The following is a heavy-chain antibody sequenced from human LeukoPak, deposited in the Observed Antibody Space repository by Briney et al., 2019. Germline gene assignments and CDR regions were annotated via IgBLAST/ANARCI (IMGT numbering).Heavy chain of an antibody. D-gene: IGHD2-15*01. CDR2: LNPHSGGT. CDR3: ARGLRIINGLDV. J-gene: IGHJ6*02. Sequence: ASVKVSCEASGYTLRDYYISWVRQAPGQGLEWLGWLNPHSGGTNYAQKFQGGVTLTSDTSTSTAYMELSLLTSDDTAIYYCARGLRIINGLDVWGQGTTVIVSS. V-gene: IGHV1-2*02. CDR1: GYTLRDYY.